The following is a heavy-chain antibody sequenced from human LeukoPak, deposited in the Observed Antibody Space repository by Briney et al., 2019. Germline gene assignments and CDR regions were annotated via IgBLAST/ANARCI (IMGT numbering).Heavy chain of an antibody. CDR3: AKVARLHCSSTSCLPGGWFDP. Sequence: GGSLRLSCAASGFTFSSYAMSWVRQAPGKGLEWVSAISGSGGSTYYADSVKGRFTISRDNSKNTLYLQMNSLRAEDTAVYYCAKVARLHCSSTSCLPGGWFDPWGQGTLVTVSS. J-gene: IGHJ5*02. CDR1: GFTFSSYA. D-gene: IGHD2-2*01. V-gene: IGHV3-23*01. CDR2: ISGSGGST.